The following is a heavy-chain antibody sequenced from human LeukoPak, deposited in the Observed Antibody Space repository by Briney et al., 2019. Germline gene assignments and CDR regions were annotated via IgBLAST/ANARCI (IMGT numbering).Heavy chain of an antibody. J-gene: IGHJ4*02. V-gene: IGHV3-23*01. D-gene: IGHD6-19*01. CDR3: AKDLPASGWAFDY. Sequence: AYSVKGRFTISRDNSQNTLYLQMNSLRADDTAVYYCAKDLPASGWAFDYWGQGTLVTVSS.